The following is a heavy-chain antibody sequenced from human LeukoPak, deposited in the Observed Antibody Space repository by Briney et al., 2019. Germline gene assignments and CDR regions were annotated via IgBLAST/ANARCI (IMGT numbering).Heavy chain of an antibody. Sequence: KASETLSLTCTVSGGSISSYYWSWIRQPPGKGLEWIGYIYYSGSTNYNPSLKSRVTISVDTSKNQFSLKLSSVTAADTAVYYCARYKDTAMVVTGFDYWGQGTLVTVSS. D-gene: IGHD5-18*01. CDR2: IYYSGST. V-gene: IGHV4-59*01. CDR3: ARYKDTAMVVTGFDY. J-gene: IGHJ4*02. CDR1: GGSISSYY.